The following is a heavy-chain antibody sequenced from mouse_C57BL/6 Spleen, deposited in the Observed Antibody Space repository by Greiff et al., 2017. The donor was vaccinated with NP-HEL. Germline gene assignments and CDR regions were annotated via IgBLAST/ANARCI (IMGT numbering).Heavy chain of an antibody. V-gene: IGHV2-2*01. CDR1: GFSFTSYG. J-gene: IGHJ4*01. CDR2: IWSGGST. Sequence: QVQLKESGPGLVQPSQSLSITCTVSGFSFTSYGVHWVRQSPGKGLEWLGVIWSGGSTDYNAAFISRLSISKDNSKSQVFFKMNSLQADDTAIYYCARNGAYSNPYAMDYWGQGTSVTVSS. D-gene: IGHD2-5*01. CDR3: ARNGAYSNPYAMDY.